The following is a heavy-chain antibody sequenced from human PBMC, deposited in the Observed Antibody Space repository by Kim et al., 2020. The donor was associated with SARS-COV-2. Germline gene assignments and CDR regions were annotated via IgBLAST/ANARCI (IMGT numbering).Heavy chain of an antibody. D-gene: IGHD6-13*01. CDR1: GGSFSGYY. CDR3: AWGKDSSSWYGHRIWLDP. CDR2: VNHSGST. Sequence: SETLSLTCAVYGGSFSGYYWSWIRQPPGKGLEWIGEVNHSGSTNYNPSLKSRVTISVDTSKNQFSLKLSSVTAADTAVYCCAWGKDSSSWYGHRIWLDPWGQGTLVTVPS. V-gene: IGHV4-34*01. J-gene: IGHJ5*02.